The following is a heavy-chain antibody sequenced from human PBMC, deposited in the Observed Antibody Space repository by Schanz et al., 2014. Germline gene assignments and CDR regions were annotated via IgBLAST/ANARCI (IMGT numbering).Heavy chain of an antibody. V-gene: IGHV3-72*01. J-gene: IGHJ4*02. CDR3: ARRNFYDKSAAFDY. Sequence: VQLVDSGGGLVQPGGSLRLSCAASGFTFSDHFMDWVRQAPGKGLEWVGHSRNKGHSYTSEYAASVKGRFTISRDESESSLYLQMDSLKTEDTAVYYCARRNFYDKSAAFDYWGQGSLVTVSS. D-gene: IGHD3-9*01. CDR2: SRNKGHSYTS. CDR1: GFTFSDHF.